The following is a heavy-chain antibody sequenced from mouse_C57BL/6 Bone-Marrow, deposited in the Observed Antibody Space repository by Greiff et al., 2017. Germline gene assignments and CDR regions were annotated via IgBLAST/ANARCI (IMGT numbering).Heavy chain of an antibody. D-gene: IGHD2-14*01. CDR2: IYPRSGST. V-gene: IGHV1-81*01. CDR3: TRRYRKRGAMDY. J-gene: IGHJ4*01. Sequence: VQLKESGAELARPGASVKLSCKASGYTFTSYGISWVKQRTGQGLEWIGEIYPRSGSTYYTEKFKGKATLTADKSSSTAYMERSRLTSEDAAFYFCTRRYRKRGAMDYWGQGTSVTVSS. CDR1: GYTFTSYG.